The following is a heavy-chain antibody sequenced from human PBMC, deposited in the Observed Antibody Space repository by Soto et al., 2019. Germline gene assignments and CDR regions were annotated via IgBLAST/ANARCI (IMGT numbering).Heavy chain of an antibody. D-gene: IGHD2-8*01. J-gene: IGHJ4*02. CDR2: IIPLFGRT. V-gene: IGHV1-69*13. Sequence: ASVKVSCKASGGTFSKYAISWVRQGPGQGLEWMGNIIPLFGRTNHAQKFQDRVTITADESTTTAHMELNSLRPEDTAVYYCATGDYWWFNYWGQGTLVTVSS. CDR3: ATGDYWWFNY. CDR1: GGTFSKYA.